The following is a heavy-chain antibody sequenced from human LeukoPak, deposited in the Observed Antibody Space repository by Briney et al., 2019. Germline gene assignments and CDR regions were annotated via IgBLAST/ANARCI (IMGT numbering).Heavy chain of an antibody. CDR3: TRVEETATTAAIIRKYSYYYYYMDV. D-gene: IGHD4-11*01. V-gene: IGHV3-7*01. Sequence: GGSLRLSCAASGFTFSSYEMNWVRQAPGKGLEWVANIKQDGSEKHYVDSVKGRFTISRDNAKNSLYLQMSSLRAEDTAVYYCTRVEETATTAAIIRKYSYYYYYMDVWGQGTMVTVS. J-gene: IGHJ6*03. CDR1: GFTFSSYE. CDR2: IKQDGSEK.